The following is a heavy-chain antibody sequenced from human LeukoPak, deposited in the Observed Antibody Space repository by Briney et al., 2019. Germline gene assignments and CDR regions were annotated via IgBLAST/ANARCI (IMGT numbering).Heavy chain of an antibody. Sequence: GGSLRLSCAASGFTFSSYAMHWVRQAPGKGLEWVAVISYDGSNKYYADSVKGRFTISRDNAKNSLYLQMDSLRAEDTAVYYCARTVMFDSWGQGTLVTVSS. J-gene: IGHJ4*02. CDR1: GFTFSSYA. CDR3: ARTVMFDS. CDR2: ISYDGSNK. D-gene: IGHD4-17*01. V-gene: IGHV3-30-3*01.